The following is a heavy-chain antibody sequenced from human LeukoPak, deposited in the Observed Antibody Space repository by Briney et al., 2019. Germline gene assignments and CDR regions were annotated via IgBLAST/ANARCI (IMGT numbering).Heavy chain of an antibody. CDR1: GFTFSSYS. J-gene: IGHJ4*02. CDR3: ARDRSYSSSWYDY. Sequence: PGGSLRLSCAASGFTFSSYSMNWVRQAPGKGLEWVSSISSSSSYIYYADSVKGRFTISRDNSKNTLYLQMNSLRAEDTAVYYCARDRSYSSSWYDYWGQGTLVTVSS. V-gene: IGHV3-21*01. D-gene: IGHD6-13*01. CDR2: ISSSSSYI.